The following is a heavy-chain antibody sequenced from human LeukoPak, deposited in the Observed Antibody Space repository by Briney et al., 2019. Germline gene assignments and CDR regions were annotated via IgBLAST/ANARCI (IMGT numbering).Heavy chain of an antibody. J-gene: IGHJ4*02. D-gene: IGHD5-24*01. CDR1: GGSFSGYY. Sequence: SETLSLTCAVYGGSFSGYYWSWIRQPPGKGLEWIGEIHYTGATSYNPSLKSRATISVDTSKNQFSLKLSSVTAADTAVYYCARGVETFDYWGQGTLVTVSS. CDR2: IHYTGAT. V-gene: IGHV4-34*01. CDR3: ARGVETFDY.